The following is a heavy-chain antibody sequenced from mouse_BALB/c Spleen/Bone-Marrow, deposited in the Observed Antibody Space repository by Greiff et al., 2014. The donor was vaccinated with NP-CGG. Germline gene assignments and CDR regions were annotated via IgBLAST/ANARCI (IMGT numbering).Heavy chain of an antibody. J-gene: IGHJ3*01. Sequence: EVQLQQSGAELMKPGASVKLSCTASGFNIKDTYMHWVKQRPEQGLEWIGRIDPANGNTKYDPKFQGKATITADTSSNTAYLQLSSLTSEDTAVYYCATSTAGFAYWGQGTLVTVSA. CDR1: GFNIKDTY. CDR2: IDPANGNT. V-gene: IGHV14-3*02. D-gene: IGHD1-2*01. CDR3: ATSTAGFAY.